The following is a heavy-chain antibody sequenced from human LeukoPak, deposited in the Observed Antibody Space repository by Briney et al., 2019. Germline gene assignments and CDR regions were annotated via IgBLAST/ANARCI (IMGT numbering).Heavy chain of an antibody. CDR1: GFTFSTYW. J-gene: IGHJ3*02. CDR2: IKQDGSEK. V-gene: IGHV3-7*01. Sequence: PGGSLRLSCAASGFTFSTYWMSWVRQAPGKGLEWLANIKQDGSEKYYVDSVKGRFTISRDNVKNSLYLQMNSRRAEDTAVYYCARDFYGDYALSAFDIWGQGTMVTVSS. CDR3: ARDFYGDYALSAFDI. D-gene: IGHD4-17*01.